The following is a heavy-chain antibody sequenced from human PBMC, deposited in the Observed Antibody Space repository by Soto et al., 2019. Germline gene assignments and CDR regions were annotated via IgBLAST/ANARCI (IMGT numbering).Heavy chain of an antibody. CDR3: ARRYGGAFDI. Sequence: QVQLQESGPGLVKPSETLSLTCTVSGGSISSYYWSWIRQPPGKGLEWIGYIYYSGSTNYNPSLKSRVTIAVDRSKNQFPLKLSSVTAADTAVYYCARRYGGAFDIWGQGTMVTVSS. CDR1: GGSISSYY. CDR2: IYYSGST. V-gene: IGHV4-59*01. D-gene: IGHD4-17*01. J-gene: IGHJ3*02.